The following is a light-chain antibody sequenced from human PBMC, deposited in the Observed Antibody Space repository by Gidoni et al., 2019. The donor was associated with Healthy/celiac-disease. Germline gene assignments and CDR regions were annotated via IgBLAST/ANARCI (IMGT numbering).Light chain of an antibody. Sequence: QSVLTQPPSVSGAPGQRVTISCTGSSSNIGSGYDVHWYQQLPGTAPKLLIDGNSHRPSGVPDRFSGAKSGTSDSLAITGLQAEDEADYYCQSYDSSLSGSVVFGGGTKLTVL. V-gene: IGLV1-40*01. J-gene: IGLJ2*01. CDR2: GNS. CDR3: QSYDSSLSGSVV. CDR1: SSNIGSGYD.